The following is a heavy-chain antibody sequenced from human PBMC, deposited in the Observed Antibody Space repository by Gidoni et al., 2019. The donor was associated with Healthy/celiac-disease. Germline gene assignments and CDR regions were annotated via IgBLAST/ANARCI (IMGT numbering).Heavy chain of an antibody. CDR1: GFTFSSYS. D-gene: IGHD2-2*02. CDR2: ISSSSSYI. J-gene: IGHJ4*02. V-gene: IGHV3-21*01. CDR3: ARVRPYCSSTSCSTPPIDY. Sequence: EVQLVESGGGLVKPGGSLRLSCAASGFTFSSYSMNWVRQAPGKGLEWVSSISSSSSYIYYADSVKGRFTISRDNAKNSLYLQMNSLRAEDTAVYYCARVRPYCSSTSCSTPPIDYWGQGTLVTVSS.